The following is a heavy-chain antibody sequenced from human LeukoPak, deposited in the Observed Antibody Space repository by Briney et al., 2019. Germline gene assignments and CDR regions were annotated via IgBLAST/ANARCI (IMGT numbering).Heavy chain of an antibody. V-gene: IGHV1-69*04. CDR1: GGTFSSYA. CDR3: ASVLSDYVWGSYRPINDY. J-gene: IGHJ4*02. Sequence: SVKVSCKASGGTFSSYAISWVRQAPGQGLERMGRIIPILGIANYAQKFQGRVTITADKSTSTAYMELSSLRSEDTAVYYCASVLSDYVWGSYRPINDYWGQGTLVTVSS. D-gene: IGHD3-16*02. CDR2: IIPILGIA.